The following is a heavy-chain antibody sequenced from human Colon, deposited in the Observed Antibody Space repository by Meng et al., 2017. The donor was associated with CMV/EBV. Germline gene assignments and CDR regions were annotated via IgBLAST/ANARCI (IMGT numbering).Heavy chain of an antibody. Sequence: SETLSLTCAVYGGSFSGYYWSWIRQPPGKGLEWIGEINHSGSTNYNPSLKSRVTISVDTSKNQFSLKLSSVTAADTAVYYCARGTTVTTSGGFDPWGQGTLVAVSS. J-gene: IGHJ5*02. CDR3: ARGTTVTTSGGFDP. CDR1: GGSFSGYY. CDR2: INHSGST. D-gene: IGHD4-11*01. V-gene: IGHV4-34*01.